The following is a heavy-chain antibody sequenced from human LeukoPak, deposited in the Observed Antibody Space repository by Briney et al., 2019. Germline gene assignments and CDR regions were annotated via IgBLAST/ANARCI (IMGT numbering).Heavy chain of an antibody. CDR3: ARGRGYCSGGSCPPARSTGMDV. Sequence: PGGSLRLSCAASGFTFSKYSMNWVRQAPGKGLEWVSSISSSSSYIYYADSVKGRFTISRDNAKNSLYLQMNSLRAEDTAVYYCARGRGYCSGGSCPPARSTGMDVWGQGTTVTVSS. J-gene: IGHJ6*02. CDR2: ISSSSSYI. D-gene: IGHD2-15*01. V-gene: IGHV3-21*01. CDR1: GFTFSKYS.